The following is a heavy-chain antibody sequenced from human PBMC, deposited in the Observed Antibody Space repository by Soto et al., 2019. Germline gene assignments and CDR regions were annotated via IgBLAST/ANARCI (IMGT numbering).Heavy chain of an antibody. V-gene: IGHV3-23*01. Sequence: EVLLLESRGGLVQPGGSLRLSCAASGLTFRNYAMSWVRQAPGKGPEWVSAISGNGVNTYYSDSVRGRFTISRDNSKNTLYLQMNSLRAEDTAIYYCAKDRRYSSGSYWYFDLWGRGTLVTVSS. CDR3: AKDRRYSSGSYWYFDL. D-gene: IGHD6-19*01. J-gene: IGHJ2*01. CDR2: ISGNGVNT. CDR1: GLTFRNYA.